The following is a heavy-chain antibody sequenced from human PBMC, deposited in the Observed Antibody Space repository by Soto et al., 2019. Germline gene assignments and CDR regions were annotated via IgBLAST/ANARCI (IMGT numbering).Heavy chain of an antibody. J-gene: IGHJ6*02. D-gene: IGHD1-26*01. CDR3: AKEAIVAGAATGMGV. CDR2: ITPGYPAGRRT. CDR1: GYTLTTFF. V-gene: IGHV1-46*01. Sequence: QVQLVQSGAEVKKPGASVKVSCKASGYTLTTFFMHWVRQAPGQGLEWLGVITPGYPAGRRTTYAREFQGRVTRTTDTAAGTVYMELSRRSSDDTAVYYCAKEAIVAGAATGMGVWGQGTTVSVSS.